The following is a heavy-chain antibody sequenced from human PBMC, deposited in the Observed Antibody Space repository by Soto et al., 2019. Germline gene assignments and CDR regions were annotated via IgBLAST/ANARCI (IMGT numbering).Heavy chain of an antibody. Sequence: EVQLLEAGGGLVQPGGSLRLSCAASGFTCSSYAMSWVRQAPGKGLECVSVFSGSGGSTYYADSLKGRFTISRDNSKNTLYLQMNSRRAEDTAVYYCAKDTATFCSSTSRYAYYFDYWGQGALVTVSS. V-gene: IGHV3-23*01. CDR3: AKDTATFCSSTSRYAYYFDY. CDR1: GFTCSSYA. D-gene: IGHD2-2*01. CDR2: FSGSGGST. J-gene: IGHJ4*02.